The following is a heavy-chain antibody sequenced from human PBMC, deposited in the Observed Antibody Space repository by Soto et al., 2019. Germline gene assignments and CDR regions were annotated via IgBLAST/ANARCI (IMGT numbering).Heavy chain of an antibody. CDR1: GGSISSGDYY. D-gene: IGHD5-12*01. J-gene: IGHJ4*02. V-gene: IGHV4-30-4*01. Sequence: PSETLSLTCTVSGGSISSGDYYWSWIRQPPGKGLEWIGYIYYSGSTYYNPSLKSRVTISVDTSKNQFSLKLSSVTAADTAVYYCAREKRGYSGYEPHYYFDYWGQGTLVTVSS. CDR2: IYYSGST. CDR3: AREKRGYSGYEPHYYFDY.